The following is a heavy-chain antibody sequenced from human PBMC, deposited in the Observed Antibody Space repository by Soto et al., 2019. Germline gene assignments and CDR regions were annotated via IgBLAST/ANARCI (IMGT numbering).Heavy chain of an antibody. J-gene: IGHJ4*02. V-gene: IGHV1-2*02. CDR1: GYTFTAYA. Sequence: QVQLVHSGAELKKPGASVKVSCKASGYTFTAYAMHWVRQAPGQGLEWMGWINPNSGDATYAQKFQGRVTMTMDTSITTAYMELSSLSYDDTAVYYCAREASAVLALYYWGQGTLVTVSS. CDR2: INPNSGDA. CDR3: AREASAVLALYY. D-gene: IGHD6-19*01.